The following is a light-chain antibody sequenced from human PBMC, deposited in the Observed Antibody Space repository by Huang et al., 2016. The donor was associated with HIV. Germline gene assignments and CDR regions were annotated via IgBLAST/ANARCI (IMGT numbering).Light chain of an antibody. V-gene: IGKV3-15*01. CDR3: QQYNDWPPWYT. J-gene: IGKJ2*01. CDR2: GAS. CDR1: RSVGNN. Sequence: LVMTQSPATLSVSPGERVTLSCRASRSVGNNLAWYQQKVGQPPRLLIYGASTRATGIAARFSGSGSGTDFTLTISSLQSEDFAVYYCQQYNDWPPWYTFGQGTKLEIK.